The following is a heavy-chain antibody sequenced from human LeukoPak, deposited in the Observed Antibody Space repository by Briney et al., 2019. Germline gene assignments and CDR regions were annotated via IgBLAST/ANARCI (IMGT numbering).Heavy chain of an antibody. CDR1: GYTFTGYY. V-gene: IGHV1-2*06. Sequence: ASVKVSCKASGYTFTGYYMHWVRQAPGQGLEWMGRINPNGGGTNYAQKFQGRVTMTRDTSISTAYMELSRLRSDDTAVYYCARVGYSYGYVMNFDYWGQGTLVTVSS. CDR2: INPNGGGT. J-gene: IGHJ4*02. D-gene: IGHD5-18*01. CDR3: ARVGYSYGYVMNFDY.